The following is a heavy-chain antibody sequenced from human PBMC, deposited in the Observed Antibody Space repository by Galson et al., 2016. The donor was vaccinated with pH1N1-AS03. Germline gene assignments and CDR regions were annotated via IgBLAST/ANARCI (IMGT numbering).Heavy chain of an antibody. Sequence: SCKASGDSFSSYAFTWVRLAPGQGLEWMGGIIPIFGKPQYAQKFQGRVTITADESTTTVYMDLSSLISDDTAMYYCARDGPGIVRANAHWGQGTLVTVSS. D-gene: IGHD1-14*01. CDR2: IIPIFGKP. CDR1: GDSFSSYA. CDR3: ARDGPGIVRANAH. J-gene: IGHJ1*01. V-gene: IGHV1-69*01.